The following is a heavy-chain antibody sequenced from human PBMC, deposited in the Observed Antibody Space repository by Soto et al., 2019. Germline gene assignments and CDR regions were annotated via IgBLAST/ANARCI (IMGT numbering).Heavy chain of an antibody. CDR1: GGSISSYY. CDR2: IYYSGST. V-gene: IGHV4-59*13. Sequence: SETLSLTCTVSGGSISSYYWSWIGQPPGKGLEWIGYIYYSGSTNYNPSLKSRVTISVDTSKNQFSLKLSSVTAADTAVYYCARVKNYYDSSGYPYNWFDPWGQGTLVTVSS. J-gene: IGHJ5*02. D-gene: IGHD3-22*01. CDR3: ARVKNYYDSSGYPYNWFDP.